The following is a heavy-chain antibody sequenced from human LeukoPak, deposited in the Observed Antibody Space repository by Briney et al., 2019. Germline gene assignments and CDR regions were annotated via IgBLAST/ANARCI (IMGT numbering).Heavy chain of an antibody. J-gene: IGHJ3*02. CDR3: ARAYDSRGYPLLRAFDI. CDR1: GYTFTTYA. Sequence: ASVKVSCKASGYTFTTYAMNWVRQAPGQGLEWMGWIDTNTGNPTCAQGFTGRFVFSLDTSVSTTYLQISNLKAEDTAVYYCARAYDSRGYPLLRAFDIWGQGTMVTVSS. V-gene: IGHV7-4-1*02. CDR2: IDTNTGNP. D-gene: IGHD3-22*01.